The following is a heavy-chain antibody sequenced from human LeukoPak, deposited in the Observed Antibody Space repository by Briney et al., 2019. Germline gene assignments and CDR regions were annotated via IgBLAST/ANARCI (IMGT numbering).Heavy chain of an antibody. CDR3: AKDLAGANPPTGFDY. D-gene: IGHD4/OR15-4a*01. V-gene: IGHV3-21*01. J-gene: IGHJ4*02. CDR2: VSSSSSYI. CDR1: GFTFSSYS. Sequence: GGSLRLSCAASGFTFSSYSMNWVRQAPGKGLEWVSSVSSSSSYIYYADSVKGRFTISRDNSKNTLYLQMNSLRAEDTAVYYCAKDLAGANPPTGFDYWGQGTLATVSS.